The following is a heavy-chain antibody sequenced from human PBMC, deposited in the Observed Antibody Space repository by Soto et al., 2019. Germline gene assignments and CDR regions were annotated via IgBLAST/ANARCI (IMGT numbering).Heavy chain of an antibody. J-gene: IGHJ5*02. D-gene: IGHD6-19*01. V-gene: IGHV1-8*01. CDR1: GFIFSNYD. Sequence: ASGNFSCKASGFIFSNYDINRVRQASGQGLEWMGWMNPANGHTGYAQKFQGRVSMTRDTSISTAYMELSSLRSDDTAVYYCARGYPYSSGPWGQGTLVTESS. CDR3: ARGYPYSSGP. CDR2: MNPANGHT.